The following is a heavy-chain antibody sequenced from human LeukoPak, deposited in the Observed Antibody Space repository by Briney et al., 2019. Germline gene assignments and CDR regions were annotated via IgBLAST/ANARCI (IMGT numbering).Heavy chain of an antibody. CDR3: AKGESIGSGYPDY. CDR2: IRYDGSNK. V-gene: IGHV3-30*02. CDR1: GFTFSSYG. J-gene: IGHJ4*02. Sequence: GGSLRLSCAASGFTFSSYGMHWVRQAPGKGLEWVAFIRYDGSNKYYADSVKGRFTISRDNSKNTLYLQMNSLRAEDTAVYYCAKGESIGSGYPDYWGQGTLVTVSS. D-gene: IGHD3-22*01.